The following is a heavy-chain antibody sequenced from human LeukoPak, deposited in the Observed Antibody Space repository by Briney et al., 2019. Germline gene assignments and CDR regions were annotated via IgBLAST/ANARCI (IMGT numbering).Heavy chain of an antibody. D-gene: IGHD3-10*01. CDR3: ARGMVRGVITDY. J-gene: IGHJ4*02. CDR1: GFTFSSYA. V-gene: IGHV3-48*04. CDR2: ISSSGSTI. Sequence: GGSLRLSCAASGFTFSSYAMSWVRQAPGKGLEWVSYISSSGSTIYYADSVKGRFTISRDNAKNSLYLQMNSLRAEDTAVYYCARGMVRGVITDYWGQGTLVTVSS.